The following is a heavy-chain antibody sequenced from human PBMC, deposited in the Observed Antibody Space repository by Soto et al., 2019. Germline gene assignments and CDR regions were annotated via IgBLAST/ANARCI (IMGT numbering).Heavy chain of an antibody. CDR2: VHHSWGS. CDR1: GGSISSYY. D-gene: IGHD1-26*01. CDR3: ARQGVGPLHGLVDV. J-gene: IGHJ6*02. Sequence: QVQLQESGPGLVKPSETLSLSCTVSGGSISSYYWSWFRQSPGKRMEWIGYVHHSWGSSYNPSLQSRVAISLDTSKSQFSLKVTSVTAKDTAVYYCARQGVGPLHGLVDVWGQGTTVTVSS. V-gene: IGHV4-59*08.